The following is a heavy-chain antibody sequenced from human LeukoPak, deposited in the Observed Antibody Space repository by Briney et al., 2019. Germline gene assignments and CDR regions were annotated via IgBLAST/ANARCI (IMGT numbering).Heavy chain of an antibody. Sequence: GGSLRLSCAASGFTFSDYYMTWIRQAPGKGLEWLSYISGTSSPTNYAESVKGRFTISRDNAENSLYLQMNSLRAEDTAVYYCARAGLTAAAGTCDYWGQGTLVTVSS. CDR2: ISGTSSPT. J-gene: IGHJ4*02. V-gene: IGHV3-11*06. CDR3: ARAGLTAAAGTCDY. D-gene: IGHD6-13*01. CDR1: GFTFSDYY.